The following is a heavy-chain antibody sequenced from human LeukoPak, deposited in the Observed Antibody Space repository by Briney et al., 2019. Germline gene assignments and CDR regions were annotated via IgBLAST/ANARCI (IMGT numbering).Heavy chain of an antibody. V-gene: IGHV3-33*01. J-gene: IGHJ3*02. CDR3: ARDDLDGYSLTHAFDI. D-gene: IGHD5-24*01. CDR1: GFTFSSYG. CDR2: IWYDGSNK. Sequence: GGSLRLSCAASGFTFSSYGMHWVRQAPDKGLEWVAVIWYDGSNKYYADSVKGQFTISRDNSKNTLYLQMNGLRAEDTAVYYCARDDLDGYSLTHAFDIWGQGTMVTVSS.